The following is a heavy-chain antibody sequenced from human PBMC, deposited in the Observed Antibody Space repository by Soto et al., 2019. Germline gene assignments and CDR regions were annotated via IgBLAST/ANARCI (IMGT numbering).Heavy chain of an antibody. Sequence: PSETLSLTCAVYGGSLSGYYWSWIRQPPGKGLEWIGEINHSGSTNYNPSLKSRVTISVDTSKNQFSLKLSSVTAADTAVYYCARVAAYYDFWSGRYPSWFDPWGQGTLVTVSS. D-gene: IGHD3-3*01. CDR2: INHSGST. J-gene: IGHJ5*02. CDR3: ARVAAYYDFWSGRYPSWFDP. V-gene: IGHV4-34*01. CDR1: GGSLSGYY.